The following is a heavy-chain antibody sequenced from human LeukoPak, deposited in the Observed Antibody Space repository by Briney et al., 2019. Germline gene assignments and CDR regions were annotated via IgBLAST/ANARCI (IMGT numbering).Heavy chain of an antibody. J-gene: IGHJ3*02. Sequence: ASVKVSCKASGGTFSSYAISWVRQAPGQGLEWMGRIIPILGIANYAQKFQGRVTITADKSTSTAYMELSSLRSEDTAVYYCARDSGLGPKRNAFDIWGQGTMVTVSS. CDR1: GGTFSSYA. CDR3: ARDSGLGPKRNAFDI. V-gene: IGHV1-69*04. D-gene: IGHD3-16*01. CDR2: IIPILGIA.